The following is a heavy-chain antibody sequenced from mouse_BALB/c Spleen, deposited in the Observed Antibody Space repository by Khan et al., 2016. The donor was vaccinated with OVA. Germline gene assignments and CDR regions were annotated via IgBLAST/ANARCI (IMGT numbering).Heavy chain of an antibody. CDR2: ISSSGNT. V-gene: IGHV3-2*02. Sequence: EVQLQESGPGLVKPSQSLSLTCTVTGYSITSDYAWNWIRQFPGNKLEWMGFISSSGNTKYNPSLNSRFSITRDTSKNQFFLPLNSVTTEDTATYYCARVYGGDFDYWGQGTSLTVAS. CDR1: GYSITSDYA. D-gene: IGHD1-1*01. CDR3: ARVYGGDFDY. J-gene: IGHJ2*02.